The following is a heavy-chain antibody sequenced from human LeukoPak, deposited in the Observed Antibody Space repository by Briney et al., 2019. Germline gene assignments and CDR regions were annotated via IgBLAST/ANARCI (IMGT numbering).Heavy chain of an antibody. CDR3: AKLWFGELFGYFDY. V-gene: IGHV3-23*01. Sequence: GGSLRLSCAASGFTFSSYAMSWVRQAPGKGLEWVSAISGSGGSTYYADSVKGRFTISRDNSKYTLYLQMNSLRAEDTAVYYCAKLWFGELFGYFDYWGQGTLVTVSS. J-gene: IGHJ4*02. CDR1: GFTFSSYA. D-gene: IGHD3-10*01. CDR2: ISGSGGST.